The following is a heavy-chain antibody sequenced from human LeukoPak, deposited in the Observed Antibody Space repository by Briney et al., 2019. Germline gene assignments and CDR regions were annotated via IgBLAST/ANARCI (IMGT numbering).Heavy chain of an antibody. CDR1: GGTFSGYY. CDR2: INHSGST. J-gene: IGHJ4*02. D-gene: IGHD3-22*01. Sequence: PSETLSLTCAVYGGTFSGYYWSWVRQPPGKGLEWIGEINHSGSTNYNPSLKSRVTISVDTSKNQVSLKLSSVTAADTAVYYCARGPNEYYDVSSGNYPYWGQGTLVTVSS. V-gene: IGHV4-34*01. CDR3: ARGPNEYYDVSSGNYPY.